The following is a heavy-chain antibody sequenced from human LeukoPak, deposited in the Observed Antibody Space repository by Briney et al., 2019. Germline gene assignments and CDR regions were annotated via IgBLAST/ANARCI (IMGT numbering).Heavy chain of an antibody. CDR1: GYTFTSYD. D-gene: IGHD3-16*02. CDR3: AREKGYRSGSPRATTYYYYYYMDV. J-gene: IGHJ6*03. CDR2: MNPNSGNT. Sequence: ASVKVSCKASGYTFTSYDINWVRQATGQGLEWMGWMNPNSGNTGYAQKFQGRVTITRNTSISTAYMELSSLRSEDTAVYYCAREKGYRSGSPRATTYYYYYYMDVWGKGTTVTVSS. V-gene: IGHV1-8*03.